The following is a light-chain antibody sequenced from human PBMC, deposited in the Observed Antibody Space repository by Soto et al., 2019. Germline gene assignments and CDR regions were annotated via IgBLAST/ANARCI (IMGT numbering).Light chain of an antibody. Sequence: QSVLTQPASVSGSPGQSITISCTGTSSDVGGYNYVSWYQQHPGKAPKLMIYDVSNRPSGVSNRFSGSKSGNTASLTISGLQADDEDDYYCSSYTTSSTFYVFGTGTKLTVL. V-gene: IGLV2-14*01. CDR2: DVS. J-gene: IGLJ1*01. CDR3: SSYTTSSTFYV. CDR1: SSDVGGYNY.